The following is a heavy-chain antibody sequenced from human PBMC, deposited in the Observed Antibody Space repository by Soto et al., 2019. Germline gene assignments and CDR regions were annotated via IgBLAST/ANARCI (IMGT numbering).Heavy chain of an antibody. V-gene: IGHV1-24*01. CDR1: GYTLTESS. J-gene: IGHJ4*02. Sequence: ASLKVSCKVSGYTLTESSMHWVRHTPRKGLEWMGGFDPEDGETSYAQKFQGWVTMTRDTSISTAYMELSRLRSDDTAVYYCATSRISIAVAGETEYYFDYWGQGTLVTVSS. D-gene: IGHD6-19*01. CDR3: ATSRISIAVAGETEYYFDY. CDR2: FDPEDGET.